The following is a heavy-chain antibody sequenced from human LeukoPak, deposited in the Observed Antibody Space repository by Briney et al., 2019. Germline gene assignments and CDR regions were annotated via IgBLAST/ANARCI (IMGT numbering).Heavy chain of an antibody. V-gene: IGHV3-15*01. CDR1: GFTFSSYA. J-gene: IGHJ6*02. CDR2: IKSKTDGGTT. D-gene: IGHD2-2*01. CDR3: TTTAKRSSRRYCSSTSCLMDV. Sequence: GGSLRLSCAASGFTFSSYAMSWVRQAPGKGLEWVGRIKSKTDGGTTDYAAPVKGRFTISRDDSKNTLYLQMNSLKTEDTAVYYCTTTAKRSSRRYCSSTSCLMDVWGQGTTVTVSS.